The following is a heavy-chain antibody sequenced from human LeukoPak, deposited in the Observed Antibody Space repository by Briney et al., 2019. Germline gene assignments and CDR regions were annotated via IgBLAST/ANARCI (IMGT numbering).Heavy chain of an antibody. CDR2: IIPIFGTA. Sequence: SVKVSCKASGGTFSSYAISWVRQAPGQGLEWMGGIIPIFGTANYAQKFQGRVTITADESTSTAYMELSSLRSEDTAVYYCARAPGSGYYYYYGMDVWGQGTTVTVSS. CDR3: ARAPGSGYYYYYGMDV. J-gene: IGHJ6*02. CDR1: GGTFSSYA. V-gene: IGHV1-69*13.